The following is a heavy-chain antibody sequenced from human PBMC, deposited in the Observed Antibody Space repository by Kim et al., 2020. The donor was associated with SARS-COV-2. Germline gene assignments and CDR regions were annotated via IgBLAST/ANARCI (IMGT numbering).Heavy chain of an antibody. J-gene: IGHJ4*02. CDR3: AGVPLWFGELLSFDY. D-gene: IGHD3-10*01. Sequence: DCVKGRFTISRDNAKNSLYLQMNSLGAEDTAVYYWAGVPLWFGELLSFDYWGQGTLVTVSS. V-gene: IGHV3-7*01.